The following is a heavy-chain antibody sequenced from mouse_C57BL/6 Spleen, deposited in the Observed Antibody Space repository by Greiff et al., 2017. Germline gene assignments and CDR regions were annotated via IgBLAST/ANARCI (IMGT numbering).Heavy chain of an antibody. CDR2: IRSKSNNYAT. V-gene: IGHV10-1*01. D-gene: IGHD1-1*01. Sequence: EVKLVESGGGLVQPKGSLKLSCAASGFSFNTYAMNWVRQAPGKGLEWVARIRSKSNNYATCYADSVKDRFTISRDDSESMLYLQMNNLKTEDTAMYYCVAYYYGSGFAYWGQGTLVTVSA. J-gene: IGHJ3*01. CDR3: VAYYYGSGFAY. CDR1: GFSFNTYA.